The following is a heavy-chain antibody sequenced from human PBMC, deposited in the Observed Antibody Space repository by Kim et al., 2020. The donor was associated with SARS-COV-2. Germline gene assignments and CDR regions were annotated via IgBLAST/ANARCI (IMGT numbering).Heavy chain of an antibody. CDR3: ARVYYGSGSYQGHYYYYGMDV. CDR2: INPSGGST. Sequence: ASVKVSCKASGYTFTSYYMHWVRQAPGQGLEWMGIINPSGGSTSYAQKFQGRVTMTRDTSTSTVYMELSSLRSEDTAVYYCARVYYGSGSYQGHYYYYGMDVWGQGTTVTVSS. J-gene: IGHJ6*02. CDR1: GYTFTSYY. D-gene: IGHD3-10*01. V-gene: IGHV1-46*01.